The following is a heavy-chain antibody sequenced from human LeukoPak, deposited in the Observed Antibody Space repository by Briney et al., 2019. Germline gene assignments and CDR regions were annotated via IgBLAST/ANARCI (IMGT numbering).Heavy chain of an antibody. V-gene: IGHV3-30*02. CDR1: GFTFSSYG. Sequence: GGSLRLSCAASGFTFSSYGMHWVRQAPGKGLEWVAFIRYDGSNEYYADSVKGRFTISRDNSKNTLYLQMNSLRAEDTAVYYCAKDQSSSWPGAYYYYYMDVWGKGTTVTVSS. D-gene: IGHD6-13*01. CDR2: IRYDGSNE. CDR3: AKDQSSSWPGAYYYYYMDV. J-gene: IGHJ6*03.